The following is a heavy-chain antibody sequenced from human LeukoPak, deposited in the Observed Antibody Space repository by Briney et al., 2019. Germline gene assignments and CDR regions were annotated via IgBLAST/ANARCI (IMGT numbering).Heavy chain of an antibody. V-gene: IGHV3-7*01. CDR1: GFTFSSYW. CDR3: ARGGGLRSYYYYYYMDA. D-gene: IGHD3-16*01. J-gene: IGHJ6*03. CDR2: IKQDGSEK. Sequence: GGSLRLSCAASGFTFSSYWMSWVRQAPGKGLEWVANIKQDGSEKYYVDSVKGRFTISRGNAKNSLYLQMNSLRAEDTAVYYCARGGGLRSYYYYYYMDAWGKGTTVTVSS.